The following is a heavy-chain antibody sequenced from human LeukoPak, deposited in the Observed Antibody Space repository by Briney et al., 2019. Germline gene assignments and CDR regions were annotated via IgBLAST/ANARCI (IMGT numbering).Heavy chain of an antibody. CDR1: GFTFSSYA. CDR3: ARDGLPSSYYYYAMDV. CDR2: ISYDGSNK. D-gene: IGHD3/OR15-3a*01. V-gene: IGHV3-30*04. Sequence: GGSLRLSCAASGFTFSSYAMHWVRQAPGKGLEWVTVISYDGSNKYYADSVKGRFTISRDNSKNTLYLQMNSLRAEDTAVYYCARDGLPSSYYYYAMDVWGQGTTVTVSS. J-gene: IGHJ6*02.